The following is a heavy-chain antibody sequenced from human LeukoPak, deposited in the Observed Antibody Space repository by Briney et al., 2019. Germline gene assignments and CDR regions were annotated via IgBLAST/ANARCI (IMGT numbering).Heavy chain of an antibody. Sequence: GGPLRLSCAASGFTFSDYYMSWIRQAPGKGLEWVSYISSSGSTIYYADSVKGRFTISRDNSKNTLYLQMNSLRAEDTAVYYCALYPPETYHYFDYWGQGTLVTVSS. V-gene: IGHV3-11*01. D-gene: IGHD5/OR15-5a*01. CDR1: GFTFSDYY. CDR2: ISSSGSTI. J-gene: IGHJ4*02. CDR3: ALYPPETYHYFDY.